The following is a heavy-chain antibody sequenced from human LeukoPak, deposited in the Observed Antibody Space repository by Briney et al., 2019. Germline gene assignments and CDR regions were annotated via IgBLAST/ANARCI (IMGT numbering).Heavy chain of an antibody. V-gene: IGHV4-4*07. D-gene: IGHD6-19*01. CDR3: ARDGHNSGWDVFDY. CDR2: IYTSGST. Sequence: SETLSLTCTVSGGSISSFYWSSIRQPAEQGLEWIGRIYTSGSTSYNPSLKSRVTMSVDTSKNQFSLKLSSVTAADTAVYYCARDGHNSGWDVFDYWGQGTLVTVSS. CDR1: GGSISSFY. J-gene: IGHJ4*02.